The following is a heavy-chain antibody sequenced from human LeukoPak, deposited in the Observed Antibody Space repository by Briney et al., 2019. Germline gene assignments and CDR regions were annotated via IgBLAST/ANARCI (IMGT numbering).Heavy chain of an antibody. D-gene: IGHD3-3*01. CDR2: IKQDGSEK. V-gene: IGHV3-7*01. CDR3: ARVYYDFWSGVPNWFDP. J-gene: IGHJ5*02. CDR1: GFTFSSYW. Sequence: GGSLGLSCAASGFTFSSYWMSWVRQAPGKGLEWVANIKQDGSEKYYVDSVKGRFTISRDNAKNSLYLQMNSLRAEDTAVYYCARVYYDFWSGVPNWFDPWGQGTLVTVSS.